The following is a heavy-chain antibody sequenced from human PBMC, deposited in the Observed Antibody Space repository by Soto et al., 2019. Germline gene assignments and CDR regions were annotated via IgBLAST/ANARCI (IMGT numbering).Heavy chain of an antibody. D-gene: IGHD3-16*02. CDR3: AKIIRFGGVIVGGEYYFDY. CDR2: ISGSGGST. Sequence: EVQLLESGGGLVQPGGSLRLSCAASGFTFSSYAMSWVRQAPGKGLEWVSAISGSGGSTYYADSVKGRFTISRDNSKNPLYLQMNSLRAEDTAVYYCAKIIRFGGVIVGGEYYFDYWGQGTLVTVSS. CDR1: GFTFSSYA. V-gene: IGHV3-23*01. J-gene: IGHJ4*02.